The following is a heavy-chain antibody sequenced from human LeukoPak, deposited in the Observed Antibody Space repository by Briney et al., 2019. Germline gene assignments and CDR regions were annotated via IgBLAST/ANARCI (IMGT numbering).Heavy chain of an antibody. Sequence: SETLCLTCTVSGGSISSYYWSWIRQPPGKGLEWIGYIYYSGSTNYNPSLKSRVTISVDTSKNQFSLKLSSVTAADTAVYYCARVNRGGAVDYWGQGTLVTVSS. CDR1: GGSISSYY. CDR2: IYYSGST. J-gene: IGHJ4*02. D-gene: IGHD3-16*01. V-gene: IGHV4-59*01. CDR3: ARVNRGGAVDY.